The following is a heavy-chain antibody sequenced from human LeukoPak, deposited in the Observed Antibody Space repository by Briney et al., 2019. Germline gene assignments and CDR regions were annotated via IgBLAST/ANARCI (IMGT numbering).Heavy chain of an antibody. CDR2: INWNGGST. V-gene: IGHV3-20*04. D-gene: IGHD4-17*01. J-gene: IGHJ3*02. CDR1: GFTFDDYG. Sequence: WPGGSLRLSCAASGFTFDDYGMSWVRQAPRKGLEWVSGINWNGGSTGYADSVKGRFTISRDNAKNSLYLQMNSLRAEDTAVYYCARAGYGDLRVGAFDIWGQGTMVTVSS. CDR3: ARAGYGDLRVGAFDI.